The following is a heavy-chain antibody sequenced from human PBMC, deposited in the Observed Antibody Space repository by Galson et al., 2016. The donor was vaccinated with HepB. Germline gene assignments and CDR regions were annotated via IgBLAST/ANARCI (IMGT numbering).Heavy chain of an antibody. CDR2: IKKKADRYAT. J-gene: IGHJ3*02. V-gene: IGHV3-73*01. CDR3: AGRRDGSGDGFDI. CDR1: GFSFSDST. D-gene: IGHD5-24*01. Sequence: SLRLSCAASGFSFSDSTMHWVRQASGKGLEWIGRIKKKADRYATTYVASVKGRFTISRDDSENTAYLKMNSRKTEDTAVYYCAGRRDGSGDGFDIWGQGTMVTVTS.